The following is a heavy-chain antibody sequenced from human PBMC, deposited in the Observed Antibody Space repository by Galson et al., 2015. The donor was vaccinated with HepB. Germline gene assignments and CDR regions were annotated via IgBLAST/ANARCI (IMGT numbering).Heavy chain of an antibody. J-gene: IGHJ4*02. CDR2: FDPEDGET. Sequence: SVKVSCKVSGYTLTELSMHWVRQAPGKGLEWMGGFDPEDGETIYAQKFQGRVTMTEDTSTDTAYMELSSLRSEDTAVYYCATFVLYCGGDCYGPFDYWGQGTLVTVSS. CDR3: ATFVLYCGGDCYGPFDY. V-gene: IGHV1-24*01. CDR1: GYTLTELS. D-gene: IGHD2-21*02.